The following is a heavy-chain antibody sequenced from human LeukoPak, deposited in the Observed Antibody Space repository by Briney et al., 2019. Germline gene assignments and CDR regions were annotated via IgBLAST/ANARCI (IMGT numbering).Heavy chain of an antibody. CDR1: GFTFSTYW. CDR2: INSDGSST. J-gene: IGHJ4*02. CDR3: ASPIATDGLDY. D-gene: IGHD6-13*01. V-gene: IGHV3-74*01. Sequence: PGGSLRLSCAASGFTFSTYWMHWVRQVPGKGLVWVSRINSDGSSTNYADSVKGRFTISRDNAKNSLYLQMNSLRAEDTAVYYCASPIATDGLDYWGQGTLVTVSS.